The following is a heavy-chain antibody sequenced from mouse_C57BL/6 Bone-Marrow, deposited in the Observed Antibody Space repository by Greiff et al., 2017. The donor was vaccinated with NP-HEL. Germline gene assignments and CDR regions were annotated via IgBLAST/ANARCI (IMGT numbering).Heavy chain of an antibody. CDR1: GYSITSGYY. J-gene: IGHJ2*01. V-gene: IGHV3-6*01. D-gene: IGHD2-4*01. CDR2: ISYDGSN. Sequence: EVQLQQSGPGLVKPSQSLSLTCSVTGYSITSGYYWNWIRQFPGNKLEWMGYISYDGSNNYNPSLKNRISITRDTSKNQFFLKLNSVTTEDTATYYCAKYDYDGAYYFDYWGQGTTLTVSS. CDR3: AKYDYDGAYYFDY.